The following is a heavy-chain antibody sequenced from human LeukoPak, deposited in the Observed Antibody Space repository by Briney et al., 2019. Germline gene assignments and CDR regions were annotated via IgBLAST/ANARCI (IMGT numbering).Heavy chain of an antibody. V-gene: IGHV4-39*07. CDR2: IYYSGST. D-gene: IGHD6-13*01. CDR3: ARAGDSSSWYRTRLNFDY. CDR1: GGSISSSRYY. Sequence: SETLSLTCTVSGGSISSSRYYWGWIRQPPGKGLEWIGSIYYSGSTYYNPSLKSRVTISVDTSKNQFSLKLSSVTAADTAVYYCARAGDSSSWYRTRLNFDYWGQGTLVTVSS. J-gene: IGHJ4*02.